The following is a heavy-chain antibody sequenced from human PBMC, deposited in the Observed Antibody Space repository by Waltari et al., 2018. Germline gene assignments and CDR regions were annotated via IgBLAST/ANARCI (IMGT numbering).Heavy chain of an antibody. Sequence: QVQLQESGPGLVKPSETLSLTCAGSGYSLTSGYYWGWIRQPPGKGLEWIGGIYHSGSTYYNPSLKSRVTISVDTSKNQFSLKLSSVTAADTAVYYCARLSRGTRGFDYWGQGTLVTVSS. CDR3: ARLSRGTRGFDY. J-gene: IGHJ4*02. V-gene: IGHV4-38-2*01. CDR2: IYHSGST. D-gene: IGHD3-10*01. CDR1: GYSLTSGYY.